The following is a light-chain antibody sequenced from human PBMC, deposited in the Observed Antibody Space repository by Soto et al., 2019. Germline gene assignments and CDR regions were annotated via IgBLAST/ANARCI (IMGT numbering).Light chain of an antibody. V-gene: IGKV1-12*01. J-gene: IGKJ5*01. CDR2: TGS. Sequence: DIQMTQSPSYVSASVVERVTITFRASQGIKNWLAWYQQKPGKAPNLLIYTGSSFQSGVPSRFSGSGSGTDFTLTINSLQPEDFATYYCQQAASFPITFGQGTRLEIK. CDR3: QQAASFPIT. CDR1: QGIKNW.